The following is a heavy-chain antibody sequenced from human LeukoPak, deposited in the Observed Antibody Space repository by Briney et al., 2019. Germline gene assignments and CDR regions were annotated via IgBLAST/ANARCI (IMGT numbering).Heavy chain of an antibody. CDR1: GFTFGSYG. D-gene: IGHD5-12*01. Sequence: GGSLRLSCAASGFTFGSYGMHWVRQAPGKGLEWVAVISYDGSNKYYADSVKGRFTISRDNSKNTLYLQMNSLRAEDTAVYYCAKDSGYDSLDYWGQGTLVTVSS. J-gene: IGHJ4*02. V-gene: IGHV3-30*18. CDR2: ISYDGSNK. CDR3: AKDSGYDSLDY.